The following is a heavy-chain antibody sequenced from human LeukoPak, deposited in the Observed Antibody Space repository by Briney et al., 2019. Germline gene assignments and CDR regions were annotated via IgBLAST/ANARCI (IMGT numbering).Heavy chain of an antibody. Sequence: SVKVSCKASGGTFSSYAISWVRQAPGQGLEWMGSIIHILGIGNHAQKSDGTVKSTADQSKSTAYREQSSLRSEYTAVYRCAREPEMATGCRLFNYGGQGTLVTVSS. CDR2: IIHILGIG. V-gene: IGHV1-69*04. CDR1: GGTFSSYA. J-gene: IGHJ4*02. D-gene: IGHD5-24*01. CDR3: AREPEMATGCRLFNY.